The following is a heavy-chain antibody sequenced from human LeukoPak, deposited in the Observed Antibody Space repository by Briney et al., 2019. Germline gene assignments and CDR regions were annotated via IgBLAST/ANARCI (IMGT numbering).Heavy chain of an antibody. Sequence: SETLSLTCTVSGGSINNYYWSWVRQPPGRGLEWIGEINHSGSTNYNPSLKSRVTISVDTSKNQFSLKLSSVTAADTAVYYCATRDYGGNSGGWFDPWGQGTLVTVSS. D-gene: IGHD4-23*01. CDR1: GGSINNYY. V-gene: IGHV4-34*01. CDR2: INHSGST. J-gene: IGHJ5*02. CDR3: ATRDYGGNSGGWFDP.